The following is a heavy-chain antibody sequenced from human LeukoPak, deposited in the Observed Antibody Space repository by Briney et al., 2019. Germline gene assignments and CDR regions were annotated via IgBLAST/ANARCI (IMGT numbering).Heavy chain of an antibody. CDR1: GGSISSYY. CDR3: ARQGYGSGLDY. D-gene: IGHD6-19*01. Sequence: SETLSLTCTVSGGSISSYYWSWIRQPPGKGLEWIGYIYYSGSTNYNPSLKSRVTISVDTSKNQFSLKLSSVTAADTAVYYCARQGYGSGLDYWGQGTLVTVSS. V-gene: IGHV4-59*01. J-gene: IGHJ4*02. CDR2: IYYSGST.